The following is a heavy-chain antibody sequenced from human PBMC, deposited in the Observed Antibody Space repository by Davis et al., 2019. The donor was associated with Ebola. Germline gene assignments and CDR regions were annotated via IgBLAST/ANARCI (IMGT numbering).Heavy chain of an antibody. CDR1: GGTFSSYA. V-gene: IGHV1-69*13. CDR3: ARDGGGRELVLLNWFDP. D-gene: IGHD6-6*01. Sequence: SVKVSCKASGGTFSSYAISWVRQAPGQGLEWTGGIIPIFGTANYAQKFKGRVTITADESTSTAYMELSSLRSEDTAVYYCARDGGGRELVLLNWFDPWGQGTLVTVSS. J-gene: IGHJ5*02. CDR2: IIPIFGTA.